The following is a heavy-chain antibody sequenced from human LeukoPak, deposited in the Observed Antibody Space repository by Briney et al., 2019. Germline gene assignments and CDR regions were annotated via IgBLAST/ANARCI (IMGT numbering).Heavy chain of an antibody. D-gene: IGHD2-21*02. Sequence: PGGSLRLSCAASGFTFSSYAMSWVRQAPGKGLEWVSAISGSGGSTYYADSVKGRFTISRDNAKNSLYLQMNSLRAEDTAVYYCARDPYCGGDCSGDSFDYWGQGTLVTVSS. V-gene: IGHV3-23*01. CDR3: ARDPYCGGDCSGDSFDY. J-gene: IGHJ4*02. CDR1: GFTFSSYA. CDR2: ISGSGGST.